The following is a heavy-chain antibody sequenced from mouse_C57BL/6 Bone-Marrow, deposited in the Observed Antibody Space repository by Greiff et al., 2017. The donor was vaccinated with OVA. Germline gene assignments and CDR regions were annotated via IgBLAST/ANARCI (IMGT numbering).Heavy chain of an antibody. CDR3: ARRFYYDYGGYFDV. V-gene: IGHV5-15*04. Sequence: DVKLVESGGGLVQPGGSLKLSCAASGFTFSDYGMAWVRQAPRKGPEWVAFISNLAYSIYYADTVTGRFTISRENAKNTLYLEMSSLRSEDTAMYYCARRFYYDYGGYFDVWGTGTTVTVSS. CDR2: ISNLAYSI. CDR1: GFTFSDYG. D-gene: IGHD2-4*01. J-gene: IGHJ1*03.